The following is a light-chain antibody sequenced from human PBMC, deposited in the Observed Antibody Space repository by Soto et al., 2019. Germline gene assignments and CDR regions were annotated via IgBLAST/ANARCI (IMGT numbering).Light chain of an antibody. CDR2: EVS. CDR3: LSYAASNNLGV. J-gene: IGLJ2*01. Sequence: QSALTQPPSASGSPGQSVTISCIGTSSDVGGYNYVSWYQQHPGKAPKLMIYEVSKRPSGVPDRFSGSKSGNTASLTVSGLQAEAAAAYYCLSYAASNNLGVFGGGTQPTVL. V-gene: IGLV2-8*01. CDR1: SSDVGGYNY.